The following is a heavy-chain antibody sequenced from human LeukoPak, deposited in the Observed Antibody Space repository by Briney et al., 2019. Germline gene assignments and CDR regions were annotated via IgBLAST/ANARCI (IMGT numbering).Heavy chain of an antibody. CDR1: GFTFSSYG. CDR3: ARGGMGANSQEYFYYCMDV. CDR2: ISRTSSYI. D-gene: IGHD2-8*01. V-gene: IGHV3-21*01. J-gene: IGHJ6*02. Sequence: KAGGSLRLSCAAPGFTFSSYGRHWVRQAPGKGLEWVSSISRTSSYIYYADSVKGRFTLSRDNGKNSLYLQMNSQRAEDTAVYYCARGGMGANSQEYFYYCMDVWGQGTTVTVSS.